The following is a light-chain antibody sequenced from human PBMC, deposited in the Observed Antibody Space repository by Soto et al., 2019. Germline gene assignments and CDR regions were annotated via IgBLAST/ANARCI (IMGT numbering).Light chain of an antibody. CDR2: AAS. Sequence: DLQITTSPSTLSASVGYRVTITCRASQSIGDSLAWYQQRPGRAPKLLIYAASSLQSGVSSRFSGSGSGTDFTLTISSLQPGDFATYYCQQGNSCPSTFGPGTKVD. CDR1: QSIGDS. V-gene: IGKV1-12*02. CDR3: QQGNSCPST. J-gene: IGKJ3*01.